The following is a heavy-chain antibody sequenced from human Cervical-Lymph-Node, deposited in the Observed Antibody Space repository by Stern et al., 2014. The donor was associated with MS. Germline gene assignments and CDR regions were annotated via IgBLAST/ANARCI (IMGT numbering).Heavy chain of an antibody. D-gene: IGHD5-24*01. J-gene: IGHJ6*02. CDR2: ISSSSSYI. CDR3: ARDLQRWLQSGYGMDV. V-gene: IGHV3-21*01. Sequence: EVQLVESGGGLVKPGGSLRLSCAASGFTFSSYSMNWVRQAPGKVLEWVSSISSSSSYIYYADSVKGRFTISRDNAQQQIDLQMNSLRAEDTAVYYCARDLQRWLQSGYGMDVWGQGTTVTVSS. CDR1: GFTFSSYS.